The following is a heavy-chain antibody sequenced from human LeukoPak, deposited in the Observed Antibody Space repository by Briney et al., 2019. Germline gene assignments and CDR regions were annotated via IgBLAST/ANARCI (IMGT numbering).Heavy chain of an antibody. CDR1: GHRFTNHW. D-gene: IGHD3-22*01. CDR2: INLGDSDT. CDR3: ASSDDSSGYYYPIDY. J-gene: IGHJ4*02. V-gene: IGHV5-51*01. Sequence: GESLKISCEVSGHRFTNHWIGWVRQMPGKGLEWMGIINLGDSDTKYSPSFQGQVTISLDKSISTAYLQWSSLKASDTAMYYCASSDDSSGYYYPIDYWGQGTLVTVSS.